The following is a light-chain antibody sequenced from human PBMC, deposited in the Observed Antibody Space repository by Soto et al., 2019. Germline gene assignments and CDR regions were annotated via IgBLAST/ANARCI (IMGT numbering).Light chain of an antibody. CDR3: VLYMGTGISV. V-gene: IGLV8-61*01. J-gene: IGLJ3*02. CDR1: YGSDSTSYY. Sequence: QTVVTQEPSFSVSPGRTVTLTCGLDYGSDSTSYYPSWYQLTPGQAPRTLIYSTNTRSSGVPNRFSGSILENKAALTITGAQAYDESDYYCVLYMGTGISVFGGGAKLTVL. CDR2: STN.